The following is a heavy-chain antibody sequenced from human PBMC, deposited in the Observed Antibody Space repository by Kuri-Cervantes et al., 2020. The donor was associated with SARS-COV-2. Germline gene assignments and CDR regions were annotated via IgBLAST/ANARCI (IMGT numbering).Heavy chain of an antibody. D-gene: IGHD4-17*01. CDR2: MYYSGST. Sequence: ESLKISCTVSGGSINSSFWSWIRQPPGKGLEWIGYMYYSGSTNYNPSLKSRVTISVDTSKNQFSLKLSSVTAADTAVYYCATATVTTYGAFDIWGQGTMVTVSS. CDR3: ATATVTTYGAFDI. V-gene: IGHV4-59*08. CDR1: GGSINSSF. J-gene: IGHJ3*02.